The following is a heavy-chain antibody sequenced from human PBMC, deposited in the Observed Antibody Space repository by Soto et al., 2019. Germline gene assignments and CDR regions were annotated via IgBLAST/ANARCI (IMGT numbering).Heavy chain of an antibody. CDR1: GGTSSSYT. Sequence: QVQLVQSGAEVKKPGSSVKVSCKASGGTSSSYTISWVRQAPGQGLEWMGRIIPILGIANYAQKFQGRVTITADKSTSTAYMELSSLRSEDTAVYYCARDVRVPAAKVDWFDPWGQGTLVTVSS. D-gene: IGHD2-2*01. V-gene: IGHV1-69*08. J-gene: IGHJ5*02. CDR2: IIPILGIA. CDR3: ARDVRVPAAKVDWFDP.